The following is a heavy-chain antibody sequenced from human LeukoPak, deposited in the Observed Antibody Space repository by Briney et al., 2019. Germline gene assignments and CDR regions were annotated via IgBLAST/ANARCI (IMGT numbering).Heavy chain of an antibody. CDR2: IHIDGRT. V-gene: IGHV4-61*02. D-gene: IGHD2/OR15-2a*01. Sequence: PSQTLSLTCTVSGGSINSDDYYWTWLRQPAGKGLEWIGRIHIDGRTNYNPSLKSRLSFSLDASKNVFSLKMTSVTATDTAVYYCVRSFHLPENWFDPWGQGTLVTVSS. CDR1: GGSINSDDYY. CDR3: VRSFHLPENWFDP. J-gene: IGHJ5*02.